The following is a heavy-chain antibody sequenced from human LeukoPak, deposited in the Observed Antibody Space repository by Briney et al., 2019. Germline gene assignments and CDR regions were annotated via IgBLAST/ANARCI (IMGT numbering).Heavy chain of an antibody. CDR2: IYYSGST. J-gene: IGHJ4*02. D-gene: IGHD5-18*01. V-gene: IGHV4-39*01. Sequence: SETLSLTCTVSGGSISSSSYYWGWIRQPPGKGLEWIGSIYYSGSTYYNPSLKSRVTISVDTSKNQFSLKLSSVTAADTAVYYCASRSSSGYSYGYREDYWGQGTLVTVSS. CDR3: ASRSSSGYSYGYREDY. CDR1: GGSISSSSYY.